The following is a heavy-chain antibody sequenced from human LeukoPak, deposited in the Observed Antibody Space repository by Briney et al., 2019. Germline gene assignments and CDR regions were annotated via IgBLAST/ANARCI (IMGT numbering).Heavy chain of an antibody. CDR2: INPSGGST. CDR1: GYAFTSYY. Sequence: ASVKVSCKASGYAFTSYYMHWVRQAPGQGLEWMGIINPSGGSTSYAQKFQGRVTMTRDMSTSTVYMELSSLRSEDTAVYYCARESITMIVVVNRGAFDIWGQGTMVTVSS. CDR3: ARESITMIVVVNRGAFDI. V-gene: IGHV1-46*01. J-gene: IGHJ3*02. D-gene: IGHD3-22*01.